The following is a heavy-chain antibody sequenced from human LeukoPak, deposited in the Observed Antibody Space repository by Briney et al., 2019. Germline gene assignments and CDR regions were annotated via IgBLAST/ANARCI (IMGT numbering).Heavy chain of an antibody. CDR3: ARHTPYWFDP. D-gene: IGHD2-15*01. Sequence: KPSETLSLTCTVSGGSISSSSYYWGWIRQPPGKGLEWIGSIYYSGSTYYNPSLKSRVTISVDTSKNQFFLKLSSVTAADTAVYYCARHTPYWFDPWGQGTLVTVSS. V-gene: IGHV4-39*01. CDR2: IYYSGST. J-gene: IGHJ5*02. CDR1: GGSISSSSYY.